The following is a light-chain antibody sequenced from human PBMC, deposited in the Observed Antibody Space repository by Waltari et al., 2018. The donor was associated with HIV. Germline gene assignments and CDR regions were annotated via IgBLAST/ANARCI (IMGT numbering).Light chain of an antibody. Sequence: QSALTQPASVSGSPGQSITLSCTRTSHDLGASTYVSVYQQHPGKVPKLMIYEVTIRPSGVSNRFSGSKSGNTASLTISGLQAEDEADYYCSSFTTTSAYVFGTGTKVTVL. CDR2: EVT. CDR1: SHDLGASTY. V-gene: IGLV2-14*01. J-gene: IGLJ1*01. CDR3: SSFTTTSAYV.